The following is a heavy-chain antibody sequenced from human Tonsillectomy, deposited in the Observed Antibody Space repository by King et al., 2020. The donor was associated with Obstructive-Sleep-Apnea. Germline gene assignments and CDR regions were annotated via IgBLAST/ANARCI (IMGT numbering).Heavy chain of an antibody. Sequence: VQLVESGGGVVQPGRSLRLSCAASGFTFSSYAMHWVRQAPGKGLERGAVISYDGSNKYYAESGRGRFTISRDNSKKTLYLQMNSLRPADTAVYYCARDEEDWGQGTLVTVSS. CDR1: GFTFSSYA. CDR3: ARDEED. CDR2: ISYDGSNK. V-gene: IGHV3-30-3*01. J-gene: IGHJ4*02.